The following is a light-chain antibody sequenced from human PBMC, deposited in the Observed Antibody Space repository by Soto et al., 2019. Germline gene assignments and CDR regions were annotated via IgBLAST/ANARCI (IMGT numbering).Light chain of an antibody. CDR2: ATS. J-gene: IGKJ2*03. V-gene: IGKV3-20*01. CDR1: QSVSSNY. CDR3: QQYCNSPRYS. Sequence: EIVLTQSPGTLSLSLGERATLSCRASQSVSSNYLAWYQQKPGQAPRLLIYATSSRSTGIPDRFSGSGSGTDFTLTISRLEPEDFAVYDCQQYCNSPRYSFGQGTKLDIK.